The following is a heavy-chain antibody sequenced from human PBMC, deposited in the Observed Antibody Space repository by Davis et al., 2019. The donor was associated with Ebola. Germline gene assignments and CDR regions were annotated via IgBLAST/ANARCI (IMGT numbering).Heavy chain of an antibody. CDR3: ARDRPSSYCSSTSCYTYYYYGMDV. J-gene: IGHJ6*02. V-gene: IGHV1-18*01. D-gene: IGHD2-2*02. CDR2: ISAYNGNT. CDR1: GYTFPSYG. Sequence: ASVKVSCKASGYTFPSYGISWVRQAPGQGLEWMGWISAYNGNTNYAQKLQGRVTMTTDTSTSTAYMDLRSLRSDDTAVYYCARDRPSSYCSSTSCYTYYYYGMDVWGQGTTVTVSS.